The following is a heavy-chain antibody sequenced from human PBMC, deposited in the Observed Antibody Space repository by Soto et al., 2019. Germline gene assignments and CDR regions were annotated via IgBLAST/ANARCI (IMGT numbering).Heavy chain of an antibody. Sequence: GESLKISCKGSGYSFTSYWIGWVRQMPGKGLEWMGIIYPGDSDTRYSPSFQGQVTISADKSISTAYLQWSSLKASDTAMYYCAITGTYCSSTSCYFFNWGQGTLVTVSS. CDR1: GYSFTSYW. D-gene: IGHD2-2*01. CDR3: AITGTYCSSTSCYFFN. V-gene: IGHV5-51*01. CDR2: IYPGDSDT. J-gene: IGHJ4*02.